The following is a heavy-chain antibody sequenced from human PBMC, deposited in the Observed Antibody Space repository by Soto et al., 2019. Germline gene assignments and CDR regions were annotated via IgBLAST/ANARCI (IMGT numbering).Heavy chain of an antibody. CDR1: GGTFSSYA. V-gene: IGHV1-69*13. J-gene: IGHJ3*02. CDR2: IIPIFGTA. D-gene: IGHD4-17*01. Sequence: GASVKVSCKASGGTFSSYAISWVRQAPGQGLEWMGGIIPIFGTANYAQKFQGRVKITADESTSTAYMELRSLRSDDTAVYYCARDRDLVDYGDYGGAFDIWGQGTMVTVSS. CDR3: ARDRDLVDYGDYGGAFDI.